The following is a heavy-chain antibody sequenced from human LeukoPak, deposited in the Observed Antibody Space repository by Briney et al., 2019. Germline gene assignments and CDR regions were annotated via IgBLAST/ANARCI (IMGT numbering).Heavy chain of an antibody. CDR1: GGSFSGYY. CDR3: ARAYYYYMDV. J-gene: IGHJ6*03. CDR2: IHYTGTT. V-gene: IGHV4-34*01. Sequence: SETLPLTCAVYGGSFSGYYWSWIRQPPGKGLEWIGIIHYTGTTYYNPSLKSRVTISVDTSKNQFSLKLSSVTAADTAVYYCARAYYYYMDVWGKGTTVTISS.